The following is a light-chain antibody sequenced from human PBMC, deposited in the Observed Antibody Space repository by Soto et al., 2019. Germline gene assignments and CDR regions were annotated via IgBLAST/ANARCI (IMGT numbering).Light chain of an antibody. CDR1: QGIRDH. CDR3: QKYDSAPLT. J-gene: IGKJ4*01. CDR2: AAS. Sequence: DIQMTQSPSSLSASVGDRVTITCRATQGIRDHLAWYQQKPGKVPELLIYAASTLQTGVPSRFSGSGSGTDFTLTISGLQNEDVATYYCQKYDSAPLTFGGGTKVDIK. V-gene: IGKV1-27*01.